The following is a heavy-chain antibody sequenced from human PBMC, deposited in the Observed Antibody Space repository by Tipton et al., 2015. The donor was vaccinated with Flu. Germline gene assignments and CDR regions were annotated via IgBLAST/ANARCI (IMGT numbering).Heavy chain of an antibody. J-gene: IGHJ3*02. Sequence: TLSLTCTVSGYSISSGYYWGWIRQPPGKGLEWIGSIYHSGSTYYNPSLKSRVTISVDTSKNPFSLKLSSVTAADTAVYYCANTYYDILTDAFDIWGQGTMVTVSS. D-gene: IGHD3-9*01. CDR3: ANTYYDILTDAFDI. CDR2: IYHSGST. CDR1: GYSISSGYY. V-gene: IGHV4-38-2*02.